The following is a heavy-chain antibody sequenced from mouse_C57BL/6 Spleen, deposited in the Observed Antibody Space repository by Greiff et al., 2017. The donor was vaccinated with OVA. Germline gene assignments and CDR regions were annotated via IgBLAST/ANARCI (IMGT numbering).Heavy chain of an antibody. V-gene: IGHV1-18*01. D-gene: IGHD2-3*01. CDR1: GYTFTDYN. J-gene: IGHJ2*01. Sequence: EVQLQQSGPELVKPGASVKIPCKASGYTFTDYNMDWVKQSHGKSLEWIGDINPNNGGTIYNQKFKGKATLTVDKSSSTAYMELRSLTSEDTAVYYCARFGDDGYYFDYWGQGTTLTVSS. CDR3: ARFGDDGYYFDY. CDR2: INPNNGGT.